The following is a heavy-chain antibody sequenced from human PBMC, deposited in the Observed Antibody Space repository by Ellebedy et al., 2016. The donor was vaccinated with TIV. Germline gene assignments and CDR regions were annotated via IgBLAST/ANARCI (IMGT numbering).Heavy chain of an antibody. Sequence: GESLKISCTASGFTFGDYAMSWFRQAPGKGLEWVGFIRSKAYGGTTEYAASVKGRFTISRDDSKSIAYLQMNSLKTEDTAVYYCTRDQLVLLWFGEPGPAFDIWGQGTMVTVSS. CDR3: TRDQLVLLWFGEPGPAFDI. CDR2: IRSKAYGGTT. CDR1: GFTFGDYA. V-gene: IGHV3-49*03. D-gene: IGHD3-10*01. J-gene: IGHJ3*02.